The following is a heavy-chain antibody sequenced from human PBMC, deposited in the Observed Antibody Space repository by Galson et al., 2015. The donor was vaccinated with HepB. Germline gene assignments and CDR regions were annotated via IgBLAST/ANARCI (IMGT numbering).Heavy chain of an antibody. J-gene: IGHJ6*02. V-gene: IGHV1-8*01. CDR1: GYTFTSYD. CDR3: ARALGDSSGWAYYYYYGMDV. Sequence: SVKVSCKASGYTFTSYDINWVRRATGQGLEWMGWMNPNSGNTGYAQKFQGRVTMTRNTSISTAYMELSSLRSEDTAVYYCARALGDSSGWAYYYYYGMDVWGQGTTVTVSS. CDR2: MNPNSGNT. D-gene: IGHD6-19*01.